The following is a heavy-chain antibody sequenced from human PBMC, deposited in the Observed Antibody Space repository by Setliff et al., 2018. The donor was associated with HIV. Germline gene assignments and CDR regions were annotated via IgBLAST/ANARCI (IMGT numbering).Heavy chain of an antibody. D-gene: IGHD2-15*01. V-gene: IGHV4-34*01. CDR3: ARARRAGSGPKYFQH. Sequence: SETLSLTCAVYGGSFSGYDWSWIRQPPGKGLEWIGEINHSGSTNYNPSLKSRVTMSVDKSKNQFSPRLSSVTAADTAVYYCARARRAGSGPKYFQHWGQGTLVTVSS. CDR1: GGSFSGYD. CDR2: INHSGST. J-gene: IGHJ1*01.